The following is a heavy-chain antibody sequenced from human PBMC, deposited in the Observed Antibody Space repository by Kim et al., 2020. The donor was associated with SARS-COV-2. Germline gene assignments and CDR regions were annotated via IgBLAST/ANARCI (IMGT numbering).Heavy chain of an antibody. Sequence: ASVKVSCKASGYRFTDYYMHWVRQAPGQGLEWMGLINPSNGGTNNAEKFQGRFTVTSDTSTNTVYMELSSLTSEDTAMYYCTIVGGGRGVVRGQGT. CDR2: INPSNGGT. V-gene: IGHV1-46*03. CDR1: GYRFTDYY. D-gene: IGHD1-26*01. CDR3: TIVGGGRGVV. J-gene: IGHJ4*02.